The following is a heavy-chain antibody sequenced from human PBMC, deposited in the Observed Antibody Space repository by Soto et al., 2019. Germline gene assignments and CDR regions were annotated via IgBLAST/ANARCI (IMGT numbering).Heavy chain of an antibody. CDR2: IIPMFPTT. CDR3: TKDGDSADYGY. Sequence: QVHLVQSGPEVKRPGSSVKVSCKASGDTFGRNAIHWVRQAPGQGLEWMGRIIPMFPTTNYAQKFKGRLTMYADKSTGTAYMEMTSLRSEDTAVYSCTKDGDSADYGYWGQGTLVTVSS. V-gene: IGHV1-69*06. J-gene: IGHJ4*02. CDR1: GDTFGRNA. D-gene: IGHD2-21*01.